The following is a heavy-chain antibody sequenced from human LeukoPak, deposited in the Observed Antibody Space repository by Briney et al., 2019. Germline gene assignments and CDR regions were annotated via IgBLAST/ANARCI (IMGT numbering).Heavy chain of an antibody. D-gene: IGHD5-12*01. V-gene: IGHV1-69*01. CDR3: ARVRPRYSGYRYYYYGMDV. CDR1: GGTFSSYA. CDR2: IIPIFGTA. J-gene: IGHJ6*02. Sequence: GSSVTVSCKASGGTFSSYAISWVRQAPGQGLEWMGGIIPIFGTANYAQKFQGRVTITADESTSTAYMELSSLRYEDTAVYYCARVRPRYSGYRYYYYGMDVWGQGTTVTVSS.